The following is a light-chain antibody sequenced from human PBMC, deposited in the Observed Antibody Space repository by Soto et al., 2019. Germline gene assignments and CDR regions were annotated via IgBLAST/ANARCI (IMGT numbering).Light chain of an antibody. CDR3: QQYGSSRT. V-gene: IGKV3-20*01. CDR1: QSFSSSY. CDR2: GAS. J-gene: IGKJ1*01. Sequence: EIVLTQSPGTLSLSPGERATLSCRASQSFSSSYLAWYQQKPGQAPRLLIYGASSRATGIPDRFSGSGSGTEFTLTISRLEPEDFAVYYCQQYGSSRTFGQGTKVEIK.